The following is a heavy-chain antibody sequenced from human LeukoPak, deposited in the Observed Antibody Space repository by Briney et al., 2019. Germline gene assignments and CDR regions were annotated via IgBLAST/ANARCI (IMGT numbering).Heavy chain of an antibody. CDR3: ARDPNGDYIGAFDM. CDR1: GFTFSAYA. V-gene: IGHV3-23*01. J-gene: IGHJ3*02. CDR2: IRGGGGSA. Sequence: GGSLRLSCTASGFTFSAYAMRWVRQAPGKGPEWVSAIRGGGGSAFYADSGKGRFTISRDNSKYTLFLQMTSLRAEDTAVYYCARDPNGDYIGAFDMWGPGTMVTVSS. D-gene: IGHD4-17*01.